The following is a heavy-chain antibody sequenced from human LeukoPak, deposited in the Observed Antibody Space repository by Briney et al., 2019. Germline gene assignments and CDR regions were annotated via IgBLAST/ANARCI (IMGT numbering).Heavy chain of an antibody. CDR3: AMYCSSTSCQDY. CDR1: GYTFTSYY. V-gene: IGHV1-46*01. D-gene: IGHD2-2*01. Sequence: ASVKVSCKASGYTFTSYYMHWVRQAPGQGLEWMGIINPSGGSTSYAQKFQGRVTMTRDTSTSTVYMELSSLRSVDTAVYYCAMYCSSTSCQDYWGQGTLVTVSS. J-gene: IGHJ4*02. CDR2: INPSGGST.